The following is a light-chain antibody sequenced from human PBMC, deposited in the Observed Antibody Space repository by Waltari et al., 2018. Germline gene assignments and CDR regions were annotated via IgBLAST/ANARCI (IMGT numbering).Light chain of an antibody. J-gene: IGLJ3*02. V-gene: IGLV3-19*01. CDR3: ISRDSSSKHWV. Sequence: SSELTQDPAVSVALGQTVRITCQGDSLRTYSASWYQQKPGQAPLLVIYNKTNRPSGVPDRFSGSSSGNTASLTITGAQAEDEADYYCISRDSSSKHWVFGGGTKLTVL. CDR2: NKT. CDR1: SLRTYS.